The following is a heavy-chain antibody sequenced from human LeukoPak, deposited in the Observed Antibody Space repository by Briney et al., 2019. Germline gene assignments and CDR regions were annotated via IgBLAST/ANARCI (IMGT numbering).Heavy chain of an antibody. V-gene: IGHV1-18*01. Sequence: ASVKVSCKASGYTFTSYDINWVRQATGQGLEWMGWISAYNGNTNYAQKLQGRVTMTTDTSTSTAYMELRSLRSDDTAVYYCARDPKKYSSSWHFDYWGQGTLVTVSS. D-gene: IGHD6-13*01. CDR3: ARDPKKYSSSWHFDY. J-gene: IGHJ4*02. CDR1: GYTFTSYD. CDR2: ISAYNGNT.